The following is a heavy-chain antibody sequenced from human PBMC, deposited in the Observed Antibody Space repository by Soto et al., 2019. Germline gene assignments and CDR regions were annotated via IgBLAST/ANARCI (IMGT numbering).Heavy chain of an antibody. CDR3: ARDLVRVGASDYYYGMEV. Sequence: PSVKVSCKASGRTLSTYAIICVRPAPGQGLEWMGIINPSGGSTSYEQKFQGRVTMTRDTSTRTVYMDLSSLRSDETAVYYCARDLVRVGASDYYYGMEVWGQGTTVTVSS. CDR1: GRTLSTYA. J-gene: IGHJ6*01. V-gene: IGHV1-46*01. D-gene: IGHD1-26*01. CDR2: INPSGGST.